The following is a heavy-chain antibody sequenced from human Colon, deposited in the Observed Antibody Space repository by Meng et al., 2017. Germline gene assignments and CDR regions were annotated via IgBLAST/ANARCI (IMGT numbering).Heavy chain of an antibody. CDR2: ISGSGGST. V-gene: IGHV3-23*01. J-gene: IGHJ5*02. Sequence: GGSLRLSCAASGFIFSTSAMTWVRQAPGKGLEWVSSISGSGGSTYYADSVRGRFTVSRDNSKDTLYLQMNSLRVEDTAVYSCARDFRGSGNYGWFDPWGQGTLVTVSS. CDR3: ARDFRGSGNYGWFDP. CDR1: GFIFSTSA. D-gene: IGHD1-26*01.